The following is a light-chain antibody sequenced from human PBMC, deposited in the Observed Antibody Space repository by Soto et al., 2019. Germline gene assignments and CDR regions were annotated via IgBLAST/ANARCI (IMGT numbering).Light chain of an antibody. CDR3: QSYDNSLSGYV. J-gene: IGLJ1*01. V-gene: IGLV1-40*01. CDR1: SSNIGAGYD. Sequence: QSVLTQLPSVSGAPGQRVTISCTGSSSNIGAGYDVHWYQQLPGTAPKLLIYGNSNRPSGVPDRISGSKSGTSASLAITGLQAADEADYYCQSYDNSLSGYVFGTGTKLTVL. CDR2: GNS.